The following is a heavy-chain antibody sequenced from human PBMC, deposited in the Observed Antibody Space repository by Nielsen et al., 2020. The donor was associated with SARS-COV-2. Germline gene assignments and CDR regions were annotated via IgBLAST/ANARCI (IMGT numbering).Heavy chain of an antibody. Sequence: WVRQAPGQGLEWMGIINPSGGSTSYAQKFQGRVTMTRDTSTSTVYMELSSLRSEDTAAYYCARAVLWFGHYGMDVWGQGTTVTVSS. J-gene: IGHJ6*02. CDR2: INPSGGST. V-gene: IGHV1-46*01. D-gene: IGHD3-10*01. CDR3: ARAVLWFGHYGMDV.